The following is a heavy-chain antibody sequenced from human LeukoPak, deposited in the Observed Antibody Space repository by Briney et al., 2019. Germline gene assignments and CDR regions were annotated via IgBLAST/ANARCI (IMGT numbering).Heavy chain of an antibody. D-gene: IGHD3-22*01. Sequence: ASVKVSCKASGYTFTSYYMHWVRQAPGQGLEWIGIINPSGGSTSYAQKFQGRVTMTRDTSTSTVYMELSSLRSEDTAVYYCARVVDDSSGYYELGADYWGQGTLVTVSS. CDR3: ARVVDDSSGYYELGADY. CDR2: INPSGGST. V-gene: IGHV1-46*01. J-gene: IGHJ4*02. CDR1: GYTFTSYY.